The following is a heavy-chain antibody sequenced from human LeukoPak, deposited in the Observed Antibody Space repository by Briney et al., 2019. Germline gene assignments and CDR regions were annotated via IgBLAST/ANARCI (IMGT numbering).Heavy chain of an antibody. J-gene: IGHJ1*01. Sequence: PGGSLRLSCAASGFTFSSYSMNWVRQAPGKGLESVSSISSSSSYIYYADSVKGRFTISRDNAKNSLYLQMNSLRGEDTAVYYCARSDPQYYYDSSGYSYPLEFFQHWGQGTLVTVSS. CDR2: ISSSSSYI. CDR3: ARSDPQYYYDSSGYSYPLEFFQH. V-gene: IGHV3-21*01. CDR1: GFTFSSYS. D-gene: IGHD3-22*01.